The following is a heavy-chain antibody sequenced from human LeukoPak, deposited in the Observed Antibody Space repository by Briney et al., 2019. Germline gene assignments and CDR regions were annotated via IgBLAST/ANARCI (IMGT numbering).Heavy chain of an antibody. D-gene: IGHD5-24*01. V-gene: IGHV3-11*04. Sequence: PGGSLRLSCAASGFTFSDYYMSWIRQAPGRGLEWVSYISSSGSTIYYADSVKGRFTISRDNAKNSLYLQMNSPRAEDTAVYYCATVEMATITADYGGQGTLVTVSS. CDR1: GFTFSDYY. CDR2: ISSSGSTI. J-gene: IGHJ4*02. CDR3: ATVEMATITADY.